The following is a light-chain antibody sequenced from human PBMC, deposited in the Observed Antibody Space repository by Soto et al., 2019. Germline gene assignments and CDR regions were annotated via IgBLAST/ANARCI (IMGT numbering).Light chain of an antibody. V-gene: IGLV1-44*01. Sequence: QSVLTQPPSASGTPGQRVTISCSGSSSNIGSNTVNWYQQLPGTAPKLLISSNNQRPSGVPDRFSSSKSGTSASLAISGLQSEDEADYYCAAWDDSLNVYVVFGGGTKLTVL. CDR1: SSNIGSNT. J-gene: IGLJ2*01. CDR3: AAWDDSLNVYVV. CDR2: SNN.